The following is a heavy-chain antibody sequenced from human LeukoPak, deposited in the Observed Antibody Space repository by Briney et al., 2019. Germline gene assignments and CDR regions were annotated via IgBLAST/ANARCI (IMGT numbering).Heavy chain of an antibody. V-gene: IGHV4-39*07. J-gene: IGHJ3*02. Sequence: TPSETLSLTCTVSGGSISSSSYYWGWIRQPPGKGLEWIGSIYYSGSTYYNPSLKSRVTVSVDTSKNQFSLKLSSVTAADTAVYYCAREEIWGQGTMVTVSS. CDR2: IYYSGST. CDR3: AREEI. CDR1: GGSISSSSYY.